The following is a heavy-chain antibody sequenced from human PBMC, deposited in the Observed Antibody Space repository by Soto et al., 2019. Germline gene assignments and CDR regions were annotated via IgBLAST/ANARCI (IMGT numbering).Heavy chain of an antibody. CDR3: ARDKYSSSQVYYYYYGMDV. Sequence: QVQLVQSGAEVKKPGSSVKVSCKASGGTFSSYAISWVRQAPGQGLEWMGGIIPIFGTANYAQKFQGRGTITADESTSTAYMELSSLRSEDTAVYYCARDKYSSSQVYYYYYGMDVWGQGTTVTVSS. J-gene: IGHJ6*02. CDR1: GGTFSSYA. D-gene: IGHD6-6*01. V-gene: IGHV1-69*12. CDR2: IIPIFGTA.